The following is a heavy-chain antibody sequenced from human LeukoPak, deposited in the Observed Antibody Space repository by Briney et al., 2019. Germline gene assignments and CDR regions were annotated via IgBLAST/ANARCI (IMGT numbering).Heavy chain of an antibody. D-gene: IGHD3-22*01. J-gene: IGHJ3*02. CDR2: IIPIFGTA. Sequence: SVKVSCKASGGTFSSYAISWVRQAPGQGLEWMGGIIPIFGTANYAQKFQGRVTITADESTSTAYMELSSLRSEDTAVYYCASGRYYDSSGYYWAFDTWGQGTMVTVSS. CDR3: ASGRYYDSSGYYWAFDT. V-gene: IGHV1-69*13. CDR1: GGTFSSYA.